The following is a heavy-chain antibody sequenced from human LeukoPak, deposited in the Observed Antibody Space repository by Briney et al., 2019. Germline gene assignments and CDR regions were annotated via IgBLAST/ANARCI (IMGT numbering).Heavy chain of an antibody. Sequence: GRSLRLSCAASGFTFSTYWMHWVRQAPGKGLVWVSHINVDGSGATYADSVKGRFTISRDNAKNTLYLHMNSLRAEDTAVYYCARATRIYSSGWYYSFDYWGQGTLVTVSS. CDR2: INVDGSGA. CDR3: ARATRIYSSGWYYSFDY. CDR1: GFTFSTYW. D-gene: IGHD6-19*01. J-gene: IGHJ4*02. V-gene: IGHV3-74*01.